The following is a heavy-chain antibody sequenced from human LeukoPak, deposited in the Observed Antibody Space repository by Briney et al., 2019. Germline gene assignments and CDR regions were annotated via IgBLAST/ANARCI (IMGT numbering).Heavy chain of an antibody. CDR2: IYYSGST. Sequence: SETLSLTCTVSGGSISSYYWTWLRQPPGKGLEWFGYIYYSGSTNYNPSLKSRVTISVDTSKNHFSLKLTSVTAADRAVYYCARMYSASRGDAFDIWGQGTMVTVSS. J-gene: IGHJ3*02. D-gene: IGHD1-26*01. CDR1: GGSISSYY. CDR3: ARMYSASRGDAFDI. V-gene: IGHV4-59*01.